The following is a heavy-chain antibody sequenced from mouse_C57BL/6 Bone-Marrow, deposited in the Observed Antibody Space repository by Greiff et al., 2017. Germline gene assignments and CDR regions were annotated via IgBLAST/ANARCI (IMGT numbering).Heavy chain of an antibody. J-gene: IGHJ3*01. CDR1: GYAFSSYW. Sequence: VQLQQSGAELVKPGASVKISCKASGYAFSSYWMNWVKQRPGKGLEWIGQIYPGDGDTNYNGKFKGKATLTADKSSSTAYMQLSSLTSEDSAFYFCARPPHYYGSSLFAYWGQGTLVTVSA. D-gene: IGHD1-1*01. CDR3: ARPPHYYGSSLFAY. V-gene: IGHV1-80*01. CDR2: IYPGDGDT.